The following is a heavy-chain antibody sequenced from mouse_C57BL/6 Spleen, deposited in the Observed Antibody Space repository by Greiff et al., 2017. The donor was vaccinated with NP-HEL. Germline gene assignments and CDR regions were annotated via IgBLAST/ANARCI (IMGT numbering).Heavy chain of an antibody. CDR2: IYPGDGDT. CDR1: GYAFSSYW. Sequence: QVQLQQSGAELVKPGASVKISCKASGYAFSSYWMNWVKQRPGKGLEWIGQIYPGDGDTNYNGKFKGKATLTADKSSSTAYMQLSSLTSEDSAVYFCAREELYYGSSRGYFDVWGTGTTVTVSS. CDR3: AREELYYGSSRGYFDV. V-gene: IGHV1-80*01. D-gene: IGHD1-1*01. J-gene: IGHJ1*03.